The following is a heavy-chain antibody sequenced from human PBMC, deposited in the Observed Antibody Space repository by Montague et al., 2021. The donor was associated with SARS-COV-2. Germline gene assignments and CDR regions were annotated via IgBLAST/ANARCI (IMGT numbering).Heavy chain of an antibody. CDR2: IRLPGGS. CDR3: ARAGSQRFFEF. D-gene: IGHD1-1*01. J-gene: IGHJ2*01. Sequence: SETLSLTCAVTPGSLRNYYWSWIRQPPGKGLEWIGEIRLPGGSNYNPSLKCRVTISLDTSNNQVSLSLNSVTAADTAVYYCARAGSQRFFEFWGRGTLVTVSS. V-gene: IGHV4-34*01. CDR1: PGSLRNYY.